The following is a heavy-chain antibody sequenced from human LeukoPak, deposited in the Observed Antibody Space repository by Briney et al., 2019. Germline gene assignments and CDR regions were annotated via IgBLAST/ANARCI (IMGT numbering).Heavy chain of an antibody. D-gene: IGHD6-6*01. J-gene: IGHJ3*02. CDR3: ARDQYSDAFDI. V-gene: IGHV3-48*01. CDR1: GFTFSSYS. Sequence: GGSLRLSCAASGFTFSSYSMNWVRQAPGKGLEWVSYISSSSSTIYYADSVKGRFTISRDNAKNSLYLQMNSLRAEDTAVYYCARDQYSDAFDIWGQGTMVTVSS. CDR2: ISSSSSTI.